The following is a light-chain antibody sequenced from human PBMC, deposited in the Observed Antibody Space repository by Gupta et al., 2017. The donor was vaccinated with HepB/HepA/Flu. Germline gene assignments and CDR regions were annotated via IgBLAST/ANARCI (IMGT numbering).Light chain of an antibody. V-gene: IGKV3-15*01. Sequence: ETVMTQSPATLSGSPGESATLSCRASQSGSSILAWYQQKPGQAPRPLIYGASTRDTGIPARFSGSGSGTEFTLTISSVESEDVAVYYCKQYKHWPLTFGQGTKVEIK. J-gene: IGKJ1*01. CDR1: QSGSSI. CDR2: GAS. CDR3: KQYKHWPLT.